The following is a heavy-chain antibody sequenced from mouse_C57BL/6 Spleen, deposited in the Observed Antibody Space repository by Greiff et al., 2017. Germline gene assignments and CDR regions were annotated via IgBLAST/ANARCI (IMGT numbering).Heavy chain of an antibody. CDR1: GFTFSDYY. V-gene: IGHV5-16*01. Sequence: EVQLVESEGGLVQPGSSMKLSCTASGFTFSDYYMAWVRQVPEKGLEWVANINYDGSSTYYLDSLKSRFIISRDNAKNILYLQMSSLKSEDTATYYCARAYYGTPYYFDYWGQGITLTVSS. CDR2: INYDGSST. CDR3: ARAYYGTPYYFDY. D-gene: IGHD1-1*01. J-gene: IGHJ2*01.